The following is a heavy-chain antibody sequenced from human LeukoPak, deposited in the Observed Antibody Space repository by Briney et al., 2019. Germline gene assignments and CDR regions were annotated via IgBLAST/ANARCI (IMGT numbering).Heavy chain of an antibody. Sequence: PSETLSLTCTVSGGSISSYYWSWIRQPPGKGLEWIGYIYYSGSTNYNPSLKSRVTISVDTSKNQFSLKLSSVTAADTAVYYCARHDLRGGYVYFDYWGQGTLVTVSS. CDR3: ARHDLRGGYVYFDY. D-gene: IGHD5-12*01. CDR1: GGSISSYY. CDR2: IYYSGST. V-gene: IGHV4-59*08. J-gene: IGHJ4*02.